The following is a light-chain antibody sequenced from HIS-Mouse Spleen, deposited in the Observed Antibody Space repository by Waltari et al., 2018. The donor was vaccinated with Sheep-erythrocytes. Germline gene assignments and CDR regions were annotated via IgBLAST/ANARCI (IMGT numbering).Light chain of an antibody. V-gene: IGKV1-39*01. CDR2: AAS. CDR1: QSISSY. CDR3: QQSYSTPPLT. J-gene: IGKJ4*01. Sequence: IQMIQSPSSLSASVGDRVTITCRASQSISSYLNWYQQKPGKAPKLLIYAASSLQSGVPSRFSVSGSGTDFTLTISSLQPEDFATYYCQQSYSTPPLTFGGGTKVEIK.